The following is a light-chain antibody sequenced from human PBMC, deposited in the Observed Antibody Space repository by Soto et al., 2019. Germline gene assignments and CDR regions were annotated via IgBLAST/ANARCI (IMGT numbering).Light chain of an antibody. J-gene: IGKJ2*02. CDR2: GAS. CDR3: QQWGT. V-gene: IGKV3-20*01. Sequence: EIVLTQSPGTLSLSPGERATLSCRASQIISNIYLAWYQQKPGQAPRLLISGASSRATGIPDRFSGSGSGTDFTLTISRLESEDFAVYYCQQWGTFGQGTQLEIK. CDR1: QIISNIY.